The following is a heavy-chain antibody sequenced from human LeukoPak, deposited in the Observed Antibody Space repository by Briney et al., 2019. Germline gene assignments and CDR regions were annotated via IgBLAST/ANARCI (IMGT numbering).Heavy chain of an antibody. V-gene: IGHV1-69*13. D-gene: IGHD3-22*01. Sequence: SVKVSCKASGGTFSSYAISRVRQAPGQGLEWMGGIIPIFGTANYAQKFQGRVTITADESTSTAYMELGSLRSEDTAVYYCARDGGDSSGYYYYWGQGTLVTVSS. CDR1: GGTFSSYA. J-gene: IGHJ4*02. CDR3: ARDGGDSSGYYYY. CDR2: IIPIFGTA.